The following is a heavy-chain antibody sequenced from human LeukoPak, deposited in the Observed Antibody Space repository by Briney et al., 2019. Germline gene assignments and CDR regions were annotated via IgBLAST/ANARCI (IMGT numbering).Heavy chain of an antibody. CDR3: ATGAASIGWLSHDH. J-gene: IGHJ4*02. CDR1: GFTFSSFS. CDR2: ISGSASIT. Sequence: QAGGSLRLSCAASGFTFSSFSMSWVRQTPGKGLEWVSDISGSASITKYADSIKGRFIISRDNSKNTLFLQMNSLTAEDTAVYYCATGAASIGWLSHDHWGQGTLVTVSS. D-gene: IGHD2-15*01. V-gene: IGHV3-23*01.